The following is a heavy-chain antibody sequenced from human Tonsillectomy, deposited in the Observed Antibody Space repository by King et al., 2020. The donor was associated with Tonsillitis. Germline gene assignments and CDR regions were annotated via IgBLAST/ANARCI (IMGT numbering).Heavy chain of an antibody. CDR3: ARRMGYFSGGSCSGYDAFDI. D-gene: IGHD2-15*01. Sequence: VQLVESGAEVKKPGSSVMVSCKASGGTFSSYAISWVRQAPGQGLEWMGGIIPIFGTANYAQKFQGRVTITADESTSTAYMELSSPRSEDTAVYYCARRMGYFSGGSCSGYDAFDIWGQGTMVTVSS. V-gene: IGHV1-69*01. J-gene: IGHJ3*02. CDR1: GGTFSSYA. CDR2: IIPIFGTA.